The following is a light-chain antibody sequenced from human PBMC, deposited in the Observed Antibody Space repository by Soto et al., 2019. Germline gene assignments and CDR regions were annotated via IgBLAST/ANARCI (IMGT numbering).Light chain of an antibody. J-gene: IGKJ1*01. CDR1: QSVTSN. CDR2: GAS. CDR3: QPYSSWLPCT. V-gene: IGKV3-15*01. Sequence: EIVMTQSPATLSVSPGERATLSCRASQSVTSNLAWYQQKPGQAPRLLIYGASTRATGIPARFSGSGSGTEFTLTISSLQSEYFAIYYCQPYSSWLPCTFGQGTKFDIK.